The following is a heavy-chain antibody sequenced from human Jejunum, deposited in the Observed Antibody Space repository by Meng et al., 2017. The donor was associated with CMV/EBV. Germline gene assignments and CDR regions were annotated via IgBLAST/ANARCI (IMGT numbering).Heavy chain of an antibody. D-gene: IGHD2-21*02. CDR3: ARDDVTDSVAYFDY. CDR1: GYTFTSYV. V-gene: IGHV1-3*04. CDR2: INTDNGIT. Sequence: QVQLVQPGAEVKRPGASVKIPCKASGYTFTSYVMHWVRQAPGQNLEWMGRINTDNGITEYSQKFQGRVTITRDTSASTAYLGLTSLTSDDTAMYFCARDDVTDSVAYFDYWGQGTLVTVSS. J-gene: IGHJ4*02.